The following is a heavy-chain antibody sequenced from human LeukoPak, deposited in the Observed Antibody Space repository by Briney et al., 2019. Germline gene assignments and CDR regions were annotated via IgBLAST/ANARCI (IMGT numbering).Heavy chain of an antibody. CDR2: INPSGTGT. Sequence: GASVKVSCKASGYTITNNYMHWVRQAPGQGLEWMGVINPSGTGTSYAQKFQGRITMSRDTSTSTAYMELSRLRSDDTAVYYCARDIRVRFDPWGQGTLVTVSS. J-gene: IGHJ5*02. D-gene: IGHD1-14*01. CDR3: ARDIRVRFDP. CDR1: GYTITNNY. V-gene: IGHV1-46*01.